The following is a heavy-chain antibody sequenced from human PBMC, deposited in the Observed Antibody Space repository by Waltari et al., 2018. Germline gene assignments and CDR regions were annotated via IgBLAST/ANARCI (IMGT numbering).Heavy chain of an antibody. CDR2: IKLVGSGV. Sequence: EVQLVESGGDLVQPGGSLRLSCEASGFTFRSYWMSWVRQAPGNGLEWVANIKLVGSGVSYVDSVKGRFTISRDNAKNSLYLQMDSLRVEDTAVYYCVRVADGWFDHWGQGTLVTVSS. J-gene: IGHJ5*02. V-gene: IGHV3-7*03. CDR1: GFTFRSYW. CDR3: VRVADGWFDH. D-gene: IGHD4-17*01.